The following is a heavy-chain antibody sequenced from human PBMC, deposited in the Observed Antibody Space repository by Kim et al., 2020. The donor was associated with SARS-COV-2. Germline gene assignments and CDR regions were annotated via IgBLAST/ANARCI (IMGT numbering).Heavy chain of an antibody. CDR2: ISYDGSNK. J-gene: IGHJ5*02. CDR1: GFTFSSYG. D-gene: IGHD6-6*01. Sequence: GGSLRLSCAASGFTFSSYGMHWVRQAPGKGLEWVAVISYDGSNKYYADSVKGRFTISRDNSKNTLYLQMNSLRAEDTAVYYCAKGEGGQLATNWFDPWGQGTLVTVSS. CDR3: AKGEGGQLATNWFDP. V-gene: IGHV3-30*18.